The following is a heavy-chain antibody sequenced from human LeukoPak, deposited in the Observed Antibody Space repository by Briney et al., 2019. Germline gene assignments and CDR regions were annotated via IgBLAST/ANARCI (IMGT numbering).Heavy chain of an antibody. V-gene: IGHV4-61*02. Sequence: PSETLSLTCTVSGGSISSGSYYWSWIRQPAGKGLEWIGRIYTSGSTNYNPSLKSRVTISVDTSKNQFSLKLSSVTAADTAVYYCARVRPGHDAFDIWGEGTMVTVSS. D-gene: IGHD3-10*01. J-gene: IGHJ3*02. CDR2: IYTSGST. CDR1: GGSISSGSYY. CDR3: ARVRPGHDAFDI.